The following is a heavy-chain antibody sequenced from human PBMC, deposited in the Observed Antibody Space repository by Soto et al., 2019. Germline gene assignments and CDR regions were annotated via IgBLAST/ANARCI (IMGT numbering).Heavy chain of an antibody. D-gene: IGHD6-19*01. CDR2: IKQDGSEK. CDR1: GVTFSSYW. V-gene: IGHV3-7*02. Sequence: GGSLRLSCAASGVTFSSYWMSWVRQAPGKGLEWVANIKQDGSEKNYVDSVKGRFTISRDNAENSLYLQVNSLKLRSVTAADTAVYYCARHDGFSSGWIFDYWGHGTLVTVSS. J-gene: IGHJ4*01. CDR3: ARHDGFSSGWIFDY.